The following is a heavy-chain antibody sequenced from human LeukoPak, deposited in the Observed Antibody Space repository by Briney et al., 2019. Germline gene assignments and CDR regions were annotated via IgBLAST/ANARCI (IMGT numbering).Heavy chain of an antibody. D-gene: IGHD2-15*01. CDR1: GYTFTSYY. J-gene: IGHJ5*02. V-gene: IGHV1-46*01. Sequence: ASVKVSCKASGYTFTSYYMHWVRQAPGQGLEWMGIINPSGGSTSYAQKFQGRVTMTRDMSTSTVYMELSSLRSEDTAVYYCARDGEYFCSGGSCYSGETSTWFDPWGQGTLVTVSS. CDR3: ARDGEYFCSGGSCYSGETSTWFDP. CDR2: INPSGGST.